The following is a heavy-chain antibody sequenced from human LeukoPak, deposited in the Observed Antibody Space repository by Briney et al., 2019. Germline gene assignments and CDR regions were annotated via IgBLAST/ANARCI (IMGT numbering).Heavy chain of an antibody. CDR1: GFTFTDYW. CDR2: IKRDGSEK. V-gene: IGHV3-7*01. D-gene: IGHD6-13*01. Sequence: GGSLRLSCAASGFTFTDYWMSWVRQAPGKGLEWVANIKRDGSEKYYVDSVKGRFTISRDNAKNSLYLQLNSLRTEDTAVYYCARGRGSWYGVYFDYWGQGTPVTVSS. J-gene: IGHJ4*02. CDR3: ARGRGSWYGVYFDY.